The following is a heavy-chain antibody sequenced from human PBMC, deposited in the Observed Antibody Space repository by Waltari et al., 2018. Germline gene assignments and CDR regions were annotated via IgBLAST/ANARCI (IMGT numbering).Heavy chain of an antibody. D-gene: IGHD3-10*01. CDR2: INAGNGNT. V-gene: IGHV1-3*01. CDR1: GYTFTSYA. Sequence: QVQLVQSGAEVKKPGASVKVSCKASGYTFTSYAMHWVRQAPGQRLEWMGWINAGNGNTKYSQKFQGRVTITRDTSASTAYMELSSLRSEDTAVYYCARGLQSTMVRGVITSYNWFDPWGQGTLVTVSS. CDR3: ARGLQSTMVRGVITSYNWFDP. J-gene: IGHJ5*02.